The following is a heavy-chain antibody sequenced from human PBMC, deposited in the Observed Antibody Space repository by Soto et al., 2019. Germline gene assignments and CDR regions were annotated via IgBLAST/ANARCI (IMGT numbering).Heavy chain of an antibody. CDR2: IINSGATT. CDR1: GFDFSTYA. CDR3: AKDWPGTSSVTSDV. D-gene: IGHD4-17*01. Sequence: EVHLLESGGTLVQPGGSLRLSCAASGFDFSTYAMTWVRQAPGKGLEWVSAIINSGATTYYADSVKGRFTISRDNSRNTLYLQMNSLRADDTAMYYCAKDWPGTSSVTSDVWGQGTLVTVSS. J-gene: IGHJ4*02. V-gene: IGHV3-23*01.